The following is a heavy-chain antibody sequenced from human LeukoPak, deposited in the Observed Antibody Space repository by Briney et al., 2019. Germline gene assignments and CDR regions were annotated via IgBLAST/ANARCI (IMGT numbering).Heavy chain of an antibody. CDR3: AREGSGYPY. CDR2: INPNSGAT. D-gene: IGHD5-12*01. CDR1: GYTFTGYY. Sequence: ASVKVSCKASGYTFTGYYMHWVRHGPGQGLEWMGWINPNSGATNYAQKFQGRVTLTRDTSISTAYMEVSRLRSDDTAVFYCAREGSGYPYWGQGTLVTVSS. J-gene: IGHJ4*02. V-gene: IGHV1-2*02.